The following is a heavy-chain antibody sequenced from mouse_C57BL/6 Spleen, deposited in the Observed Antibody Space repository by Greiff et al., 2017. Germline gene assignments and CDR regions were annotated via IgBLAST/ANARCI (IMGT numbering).Heavy chain of an antibody. Sequence: QVQLQQPGAELVKPGASVKMSCKASGYTFTSYWITWVKQRPGQGLEWIGDIYPGSGSTNYNEKFKSKATLTVDTSSSTTYMQLSSLTSEDSAVYYCARSLDGSSPFAYWGQGTLVTVSA. V-gene: IGHV1-55*01. CDR2: IYPGSGST. D-gene: IGHD1-1*01. CDR1: GYTFTSYW. CDR3: ARSLDGSSPFAY. J-gene: IGHJ3*01.